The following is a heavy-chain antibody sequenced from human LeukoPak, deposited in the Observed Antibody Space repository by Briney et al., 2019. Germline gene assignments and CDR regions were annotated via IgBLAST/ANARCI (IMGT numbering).Heavy chain of an antibody. CDR3: ARVTPGGAMLRGLIGNWFDP. Sequence: TGGSLRLSCAASGFTFGSYAMHWVRQAPGKGLEWVAVISYDGNNKYYADSVKGRFTISRDNSEHTLYLQMHSLRAEDTAVYYCARVTPGGAMLRGLIGNWFDPWGQGTLVTVSS. V-gene: IGHV3-30-3*01. CDR1: GFTFGSYA. CDR2: ISYDGNNK. J-gene: IGHJ5*02. D-gene: IGHD3-10*01.